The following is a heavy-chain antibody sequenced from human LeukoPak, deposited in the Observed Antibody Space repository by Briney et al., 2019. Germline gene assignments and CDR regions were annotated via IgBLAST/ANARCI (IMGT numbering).Heavy chain of an antibody. CDR2: IKHDGSEKQDGSEK. J-gene: IGHJ6*03. V-gene: IGHV3-7*01. CDR1: GFTLSQYW. D-gene: IGHD3-10*01. Sequence: GGSLRLSCAASGFTLSQYWMSWVRQAPGKGLEWVANIKHDGSEKQDGSEKNYVDSVKGRFTISRDNAKNSLYLQMNSLRAEDTAVYYCARSGRGVDSFYFYMDVWGKGTTVTVSS. CDR3: ARSGRGVDSFYFYMDV.